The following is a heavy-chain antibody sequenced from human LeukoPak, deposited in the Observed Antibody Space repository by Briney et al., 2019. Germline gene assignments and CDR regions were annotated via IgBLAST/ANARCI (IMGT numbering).Heavy chain of an antibody. D-gene: IGHD4-23*01. CDR3: ARDYGGNSDY. V-gene: IGHV1-2*02. CDR1: GYTFTGYY. CDR2: IDPNSGAT. J-gene: IGHJ4*02. Sequence: ASVKVSCKTSGYTFTGYYIHLLRQAPGQGLEWMAWIDPNSGATNYAHKFQGRVTMTRDTSISTAYMEVSSLRSDDTAVYYCARDYGGNSDYWGQGTLVTVSS.